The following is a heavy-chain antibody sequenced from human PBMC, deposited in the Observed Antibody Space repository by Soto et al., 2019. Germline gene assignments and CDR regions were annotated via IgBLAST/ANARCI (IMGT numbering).Heavy chain of an antibody. CDR2: IWYDGSNR. CDR1: GFVFDTYG. V-gene: IGHV3-33*01. Sequence: QVQLVESGGGVVQPGRSLRLSCAASGFVFDTYGMHWVRQAPGKGLEWVADIWYDGSNRNYADSVKGRFTISRDNSKNTLYLQMTSLRAEDTAVYFGARLWNDDWFDPWGQGTLVIVSS. CDR3: ARLWNDDWFDP. J-gene: IGHJ5*02. D-gene: IGHD1-1*01.